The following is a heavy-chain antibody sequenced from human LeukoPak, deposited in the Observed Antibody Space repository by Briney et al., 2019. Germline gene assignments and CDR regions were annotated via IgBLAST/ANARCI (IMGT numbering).Heavy chain of an antibody. V-gene: IGHV3-23*01. CDR1: GFTFSSYA. Sequence: PGGSLRLSCAASGFTFSSYAMSWVRQATRRGLEGVSAISGSGGSTYYADSGKGRFTISRDNSKNTLYLQMNSLRSEDTAVYYCAKDHGGSGSYLRTRFDPWGQGTLVAVSS. J-gene: IGHJ5*02. D-gene: IGHD3-10*01. CDR3: AKDHGGSGSYLRTRFDP. CDR2: ISGSGGST.